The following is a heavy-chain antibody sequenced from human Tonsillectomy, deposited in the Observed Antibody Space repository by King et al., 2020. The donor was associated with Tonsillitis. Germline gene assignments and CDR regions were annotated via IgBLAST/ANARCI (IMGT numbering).Heavy chain of an antibody. Sequence: VQLVESGGGVVQPGRSLRLSCAASGFTFSNYGMHWVRQAPGKGLEWVAVIWYDGSNKYYADSVQGRFTISRDNSKNTLYLQMKSLRAEDPAVYYCARDYCGGDCYVFDIWGQGTMVTVSS. CDR1: GFTFSNYG. D-gene: IGHD2-21*02. CDR3: ARDYCGGDCYVFDI. J-gene: IGHJ3*02. CDR2: IWYDGSNK. V-gene: IGHV3-33*08.